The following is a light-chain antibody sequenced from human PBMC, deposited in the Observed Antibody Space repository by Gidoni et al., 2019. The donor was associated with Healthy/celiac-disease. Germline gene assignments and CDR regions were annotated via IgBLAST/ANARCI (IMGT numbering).Light chain of an antibody. J-gene: IGKJ3*01. Sequence: DIQMTQSPSSLSASVGDRVTITCRASQSISSYLNWYQQKPGKAPKLLIYAASSLQSGVPSRVSGSGSGTDFTLTISSLQPEDFATYYCQQSYSTHRLTFGPGTKVDIK. CDR3: QQSYSTHRLT. CDR2: AAS. V-gene: IGKV1-39*01. CDR1: QSISSY.